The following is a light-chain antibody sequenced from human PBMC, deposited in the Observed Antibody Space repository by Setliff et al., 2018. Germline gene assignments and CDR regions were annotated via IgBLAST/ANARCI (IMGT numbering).Light chain of an antibody. J-gene: IGLJ1*01. CDR2: DLT. Sequence: QSVLTQPASVSGSPGQSITISCTGTYSDVGKYNLVSWYQQHPGKAPKLILYDLTTRPSGVSDRFSGSKSANTASLTISGLQAEDEADYYCCSYAGSSTFVFGGGTKSPS. CDR3: CSYAGSSTFV. CDR1: YSDVGKYNL. V-gene: IGLV2-23*02.